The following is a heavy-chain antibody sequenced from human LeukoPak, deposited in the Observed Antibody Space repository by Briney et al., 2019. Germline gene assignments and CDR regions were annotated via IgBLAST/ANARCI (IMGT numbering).Heavy chain of an antibody. CDR2: IYYSGST. Sequence: SETLSLTCTVSGGSISSGGYYWSWIRQHPGKGLEWIGYIYYSGSTYYNPSLKSRVTISVDTSKNQFSLKLSSVTAADTAVYYCARGFYSYYYDSSGYFNYWGQGTLVTVSS. D-gene: IGHD3-22*01. CDR3: ARGFYSYYYDSSGYFNY. J-gene: IGHJ4*02. V-gene: IGHV4-31*03. CDR1: GGSISSGGYY.